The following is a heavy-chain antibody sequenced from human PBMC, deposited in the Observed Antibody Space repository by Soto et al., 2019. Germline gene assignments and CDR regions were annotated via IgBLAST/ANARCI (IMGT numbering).Heavy chain of an antibody. V-gene: IGHV1-18*01. CDR1: GYTFTSHG. CDR3: ARVQLVHNDY. D-gene: IGHD6-13*01. J-gene: IGHJ4*02. CDR2: ISAYNGNT. Sequence: GASVKVSCKASGYTFTSHGISRVRQAPGQGLEWMGWISAYNGNTNYAQKLQGRVTMTTVTSTSTAYMELRSLRSDDTAVYYCARVQLVHNDYWGQGTLVTVSS.